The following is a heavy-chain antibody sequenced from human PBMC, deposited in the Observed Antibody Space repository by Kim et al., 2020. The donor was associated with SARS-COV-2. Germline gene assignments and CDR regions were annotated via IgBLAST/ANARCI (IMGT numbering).Heavy chain of an antibody. D-gene: IGHD3-22*01. Sequence: SVKGRFTTSRDNAKNSLYLQMNSLRAEDTAVYYCARDLRAFDSSGYTYDYWGQGTLVTVSS. CDR3: ARDLRAFDSSGYTYDY. J-gene: IGHJ4*02. V-gene: IGHV3-11*05.